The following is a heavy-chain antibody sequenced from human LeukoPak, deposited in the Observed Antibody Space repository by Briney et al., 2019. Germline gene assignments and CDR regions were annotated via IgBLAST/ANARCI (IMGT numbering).Heavy chain of an antibody. CDR1: GFTLRSYG. D-gene: IGHD3-10*01. Sequence: SGGSLRLSCAASGFTLRSYGMTWVRQAPGKGLEWVSIISHNGGTTYYADSVKGRFTISRDNSKNTLHLQMNSLRAEDTAVYFCTRRGFNSPFDYWGQGTVVTVSS. V-gene: IGHV3-23*01. J-gene: IGHJ4*02. CDR3: TRRGFNSPFDY. CDR2: ISHNGGTT.